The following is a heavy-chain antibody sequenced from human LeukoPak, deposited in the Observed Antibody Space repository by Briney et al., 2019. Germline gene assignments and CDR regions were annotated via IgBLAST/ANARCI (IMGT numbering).Heavy chain of an antibody. Sequence: PGGSLRLSCAASGFTFSSYAMSWVRQAPGKGLEWVSAISGSGGSTYYADSVKGRFTISRDNSKNTLYLQMNSLRAEDTAVYYCAKRIIVVVVAAPYNWFDPWGQGTLVTVSS. CDR2: ISGSGGST. D-gene: IGHD2-15*01. J-gene: IGHJ5*02. CDR3: AKRIIVVVVAAPYNWFDP. V-gene: IGHV3-23*01. CDR1: GFTFSSYA.